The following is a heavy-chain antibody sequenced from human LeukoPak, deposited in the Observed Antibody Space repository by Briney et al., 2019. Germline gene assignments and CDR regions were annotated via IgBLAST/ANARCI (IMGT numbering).Heavy chain of an antibody. Sequence: GGSLRLSCAASGFNFDNYAMNWVRQAPGKGLEWLSYISSDGYTKYDTDSVRGRFTISRDNAKNSLYLQMNSLRPEDTALYYCARDTLGEGEDANYAVYYFDYWGQGTVVTVSS. CDR2: ISSDGYTK. CDR1: GFNFDNYA. CDR3: ARDTLGEGEDANYAVYYFDY. D-gene: IGHD4/OR15-4a*01. J-gene: IGHJ4*02. V-gene: IGHV3-48*01.